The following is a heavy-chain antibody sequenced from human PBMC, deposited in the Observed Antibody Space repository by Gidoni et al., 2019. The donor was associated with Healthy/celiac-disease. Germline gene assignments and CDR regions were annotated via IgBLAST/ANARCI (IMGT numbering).Heavy chain of an antibody. V-gene: IGHV3-48*04. Sequence: EVQLVESGGGLVQPGGSLVLSCSASGFTFSSYSMNWVRQAPGKGLEWVSYISSSSSTIYYADSVKGRFTISRDNAKNSLYLQMNSLRAEDTAVYYCARVGWELRGYYFDYWGQGTLVTVSS. CDR1: GFTFSSYS. CDR3: ARVGWELRGYYFDY. J-gene: IGHJ4*02. D-gene: IGHD1-26*01. CDR2: ISSSSSTI.